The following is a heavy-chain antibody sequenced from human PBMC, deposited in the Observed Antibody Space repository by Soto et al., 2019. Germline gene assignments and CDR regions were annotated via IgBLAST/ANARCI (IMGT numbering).Heavy chain of an antibody. D-gene: IGHD6-19*01. J-gene: IGHJ4*02. V-gene: IGHV4-4*02. CDR1: GDSVSSPYY. CDR3: ARSAGWYAVHS. CDR2: VFHTGTT. Sequence: QVQLQESGPGLVKPSGTLSLTCAVSGDSVSSPYYWCWVRQPPGKGLEWIGEVFHTGTTSYNPSLRSRVTIPMDKSNNHFSLDWRSVTAADTAVYYCARSAGWYAVHSWGPGTLVIVSS.